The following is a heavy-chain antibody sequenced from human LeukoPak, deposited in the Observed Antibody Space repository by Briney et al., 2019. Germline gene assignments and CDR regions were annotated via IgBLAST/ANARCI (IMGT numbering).Heavy chain of an antibody. CDR2: IYYSGST. V-gene: IGHV4-59*01. CDR1: GGSISSYY. J-gene: IGHJ6*02. D-gene: IGHD1-26*01. Sequence: SETLSLTCTVSGGSISSYYWSWIRQPPGKGLEWMGYIYYSGSTNYNPSLKSRVTISVDTSKNRFSLKLSSVTAADTAVYYCARHFTGRSGSYQTHYYYYNGMDVWGQGTTVTVSS. CDR3: ARHFTGRSGSYQTHYYYYNGMDV.